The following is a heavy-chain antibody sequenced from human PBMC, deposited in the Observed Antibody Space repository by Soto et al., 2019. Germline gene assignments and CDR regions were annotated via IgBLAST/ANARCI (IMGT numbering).Heavy chain of an antibody. Sequence: EVQVVESGGDLVQPGGSLRLPCAASGFTVSDDYMNWFRQAPGKGLEWVSVIYRGGGRYYADSVKGRFTISRDNSKNMVYLQMNSLRAEDTAVYYCARDPGDRNGMSVWGQGTTVTVSS. CDR2: IYRGGGR. CDR1: GFTVSDDY. J-gene: IGHJ6*02. V-gene: IGHV3-66*01. D-gene: IGHD1-26*01. CDR3: ARDPGDRNGMSV.